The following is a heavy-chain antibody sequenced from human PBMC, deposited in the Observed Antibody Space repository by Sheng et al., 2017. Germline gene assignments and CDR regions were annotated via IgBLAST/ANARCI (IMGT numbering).Heavy chain of an antibody. V-gene: IGHV3-7*01. CDR2: INQAGSGK. CDR3: ARAYSDYEDYFDY. CDR1: GFTFSRFW. Sequence: EVQLVESGGDLVQPGGSLRLSCAASGFTFSRFWMGWVRQAPGKGLEWVANINQAGSGKYYVDSVKGRFTISRDNAKNSLFLLMNSLRAEDTAVYYCARAYSDYEDYFDYWGQGTLVTVSS. D-gene: IGHD5-12*01. J-gene: IGHJ4*02.